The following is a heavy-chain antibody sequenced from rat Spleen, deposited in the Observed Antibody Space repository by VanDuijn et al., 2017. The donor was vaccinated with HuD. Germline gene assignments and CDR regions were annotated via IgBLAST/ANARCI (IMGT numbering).Heavy chain of an antibody. V-gene: IGHV5-29*01. J-gene: IGHJ3*01. Sequence: EVRLVESGGLLVQPGRSMKLSCAASGFTFSDYDMAWVRQAPTKGLEWVATISYDGSSTYYRDSVKGRFTISRDNAKSTLYLQMDSLRSEDTATYYCARLSGEGFAYWGQGTLVTVSS. CDR1: GFTFSDYD. CDR2: ISYDGSST. CDR3: ARLSGEGFAY. D-gene: IGHD1-11*01.